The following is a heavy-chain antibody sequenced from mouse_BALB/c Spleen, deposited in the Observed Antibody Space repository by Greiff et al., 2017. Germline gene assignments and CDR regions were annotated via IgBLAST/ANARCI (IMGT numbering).Heavy chain of an antibody. CDR3: ARRPNWDQYYFDY. D-gene: IGHD4-1*01. J-gene: IGHJ2*01. CDR2: INPYNDGT. CDR1: GYTFTSYV. Sequence: VQLQQSGPELVKPGASVKMSCKASGYTFTSYVMHWVKQKPGQGLEWIGYINPYNDGTKYNEKFKGKATLTSDKSSSTAYMELSSLTSEDSAVYYCARRPNWDQYYFDYGGQGTTLTVSS. V-gene: IGHV1-14*01.